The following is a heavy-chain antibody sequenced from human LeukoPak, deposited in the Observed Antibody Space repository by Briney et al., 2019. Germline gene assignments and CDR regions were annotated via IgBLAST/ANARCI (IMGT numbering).Heavy chain of an antibody. CDR3: ARGLVVGATSHFDY. CDR2: IYYSGST. V-gene: IGHV4-59*01. Sequence: KSSETLSLTCTVSGGSISSYYWSWIRQPPGKGLEWIGYIYYSGSTNYNPSLKSRVTISVDTSKNQFSLKLSSVTAADTAVYYCARGLVVGATSHFDYWGQGTLVTVSS. J-gene: IGHJ4*02. CDR1: GGSISSYY. D-gene: IGHD1-26*01.